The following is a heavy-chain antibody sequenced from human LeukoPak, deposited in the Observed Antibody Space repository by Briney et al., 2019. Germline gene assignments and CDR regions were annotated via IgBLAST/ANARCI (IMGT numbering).Heavy chain of an antibody. CDR1: GSSFASYW. CDR2: IYPGDSDI. Sequence: GESLQISCKGSGSSFASYWIAGVRQMPGKGLEWMGVIYPGDSDITYSPSFQGQVTISADKSVSTAYLHWSSLKASDTAIYYCARHLSSISSCPNYWGQGTLVTVSS. CDR3: ARHLSSISSCPNY. D-gene: IGHD2-2*01. J-gene: IGHJ4*02. V-gene: IGHV5-51*01.